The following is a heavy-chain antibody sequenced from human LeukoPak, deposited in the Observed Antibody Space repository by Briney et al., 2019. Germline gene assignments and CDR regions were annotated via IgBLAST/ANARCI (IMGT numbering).Heavy chain of an antibody. CDR3: ARTRNTDS. V-gene: IGHV3-23*01. D-gene: IGHD1-7*01. Sequence: GGSLRLSCAASGFTFSSYAMSWVRQAPGKGLEWVSTIGSGGVSTYYADSVKGRFTISRDNSKNTLYLQMNSLRAEDTAVYYCARTRNTDSWGQGTLVTVSS. J-gene: IGHJ4*02. CDR1: GFTFSSYA. CDR2: IGSGGVST.